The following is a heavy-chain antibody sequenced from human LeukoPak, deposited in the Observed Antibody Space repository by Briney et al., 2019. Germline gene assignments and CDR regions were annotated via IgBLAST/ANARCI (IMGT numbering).Heavy chain of an antibody. CDR2: ISFDGGST. CDR1: GFTFSSYP. D-gene: IGHD3-22*01. J-gene: IGHJ4*02. Sequence: GGSLSLSCSGSGFTFSSYPMHWVRQAPGKGLEYVSAISFDGGSTYYADSVKGRFTISRDNSKNTLYLHMSSLRVEDTAVYYCVKALYDSGGYYYAYWGQGTMVTVSS. CDR3: VKALYDSGGYYYAY. V-gene: IGHV3-64D*06.